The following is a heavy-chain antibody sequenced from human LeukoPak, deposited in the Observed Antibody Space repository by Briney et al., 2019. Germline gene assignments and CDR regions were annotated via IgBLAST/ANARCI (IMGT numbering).Heavy chain of an antibody. V-gene: IGHV3-53*05. J-gene: IGHJ4*02. CDR3: ARDLLYGDYAFDY. CDR1: GFTVSSNY. D-gene: IGHD4-17*01. CDR2: IYSGGST. Sequence: GGSLRLSCAASGFTVSSNYMSWVRQAPGKGLEWVSVIYSGGSTYYADSVKGRFTISRDNSKNTLYLQMNSLRAEDTAVYYCARDLLYGDYAFDYWGQGTLVTVSS.